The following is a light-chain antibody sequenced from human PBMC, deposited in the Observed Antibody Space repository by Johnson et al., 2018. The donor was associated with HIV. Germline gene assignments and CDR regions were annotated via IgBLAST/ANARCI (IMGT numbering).Light chain of an antibody. CDR1: SSNIGNNY. V-gene: IGLV1-51*02. Sequence: QSVLTQPPSVSAAPGQKVTISCSGTSSNIGNNYISWYQQLPGTAPKLLIYENNKRPSGIPDRISGSKSGTSATLGITGLQTGDEAVYYCGIWDNSLSVYVFGTGTKVTVL. CDR3: GIWDNSLSVYV. J-gene: IGLJ1*01. CDR2: ENN.